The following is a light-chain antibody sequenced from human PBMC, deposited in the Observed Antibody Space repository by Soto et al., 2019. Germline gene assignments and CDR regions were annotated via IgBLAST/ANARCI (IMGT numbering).Light chain of an antibody. Sequence: QPVLTQSPSASASLGASVKLTCTLSSGHSSYAIAWHQQQPEKGPRYLMKFNSDGSHSKGDGIPDRFSGSSSGAERYLTISSLQSEDEADYYSQTWGTGIVVFGGGTKLTVL. CDR1: SGHSSYA. V-gene: IGLV4-69*01. CDR2: FNSDGSH. CDR3: QTWGTGIVV. J-gene: IGLJ2*01.